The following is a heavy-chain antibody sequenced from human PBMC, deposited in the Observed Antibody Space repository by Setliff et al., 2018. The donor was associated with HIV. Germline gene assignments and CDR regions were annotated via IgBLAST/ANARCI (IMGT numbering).Heavy chain of an antibody. CDR1: GGSISSDNYY. Sequence: SETLSLTCTVSGGSISSDNYYWNWIRQPAGKGLEWIGHIYTSGSTNYNPSLKSRVTISVDTSKNQFSLKMSSVTAADTAVYYCARSSPYYYDSSGYYYWGQGTLVTVSS. D-gene: IGHD3-22*01. CDR2: IYTSGST. CDR3: ARSSPYYYDSSGYYY. V-gene: IGHV4-61*09. J-gene: IGHJ4*02.